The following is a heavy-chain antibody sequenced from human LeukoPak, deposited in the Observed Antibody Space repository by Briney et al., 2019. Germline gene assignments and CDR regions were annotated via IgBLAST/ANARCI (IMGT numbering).Heavy chain of an antibody. J-gene: IGHJ4*02. CDR2: SKSQTDGGTT. CDR1: GFTFTNAW. V-gene: IGHV3-15*01. Sequence: PGGSLRHSCAASGFTFTNAWMSWVRQAPGKVREWIVRSKSQTDGGTTDYAAPVKGRITISRDASKNTVYLQRHSLRSDDTAVYYCTTLPYLGGYWGQGTLVTVSS. D-gene: IGHD2-21*01. CDR3: TTLPYLGGY.